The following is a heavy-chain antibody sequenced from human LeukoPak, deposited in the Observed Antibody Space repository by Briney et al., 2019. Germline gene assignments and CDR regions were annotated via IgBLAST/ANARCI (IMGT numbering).Heavy chain of an antibody. CDR1: GFTFSSYS. Sequence: PGGSLRLSCAASGFTFSSYSMNWVRQAPGKGLEWVSYISISSSTIYYADSVKGRFTISRDNAKNSLYLQMNSLRAEDTAVYYCARDRRRGSSTHWYFDLWGRGTPVTVSS. J-gene: IGHJ2*01. CDR3: ARDRRRGSSTHWYFDL. CDR2: ISISSSTI. V-gene: IGHV3-48*04. D-gene: IGHD1-26*01.